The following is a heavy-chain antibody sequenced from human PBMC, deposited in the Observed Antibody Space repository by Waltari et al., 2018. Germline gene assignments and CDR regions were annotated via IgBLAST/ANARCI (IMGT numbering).Heavy chain of an antibody. CDR2: INPNSGGT. V-gene: IGHV1-2*04. CDR3: AREGGAAAGSHYGMDV. CDR1: GYTFTGYY. Sequence: QVQLVQSGAEVKKPGASVKVSCKASGYTFTGYYMHWVRQAPGQGLEWMGWINPNSGGTNYAQKLQGWVTMTRDTAISTAYMELSRLRSDDTAVYYCAREGGAAAGSHYGMDVWGQGTTVTVSS. D-gene: IGHD6-13*01. J-gene: IGHJ6*02.